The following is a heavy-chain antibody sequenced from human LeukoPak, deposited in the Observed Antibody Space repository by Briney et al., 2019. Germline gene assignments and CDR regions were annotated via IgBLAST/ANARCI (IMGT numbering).Heavy chain of an antibody. D-gene: IGHD3-10*01. CDR1: GYTLTELS. J-gene: IGHJ4*02. Sequence: GASVKVSCEVSGYTLTELSMHWVRQAPGKGLEWMGGFDPEDGETIYARKFQGRVTMTEDTSTDTAYMELSSLRSEDTAVYYCATNYYGSEFSFDYWGQGTLVTVSS. CDR3: ATNYYGSEFSFDY. V-gene: IGHV1-24*01. CDR2: FDPEDGET.